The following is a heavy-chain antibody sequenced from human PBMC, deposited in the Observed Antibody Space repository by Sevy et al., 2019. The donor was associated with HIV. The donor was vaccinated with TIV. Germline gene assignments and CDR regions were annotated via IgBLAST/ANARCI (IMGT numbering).Heavy chain of an antibody. CDR1: GFTFSGYA. CDR3: ARDSQHIVVVTAINYYYGMDV. Sequence: GGSLRLSCAASGFTFSGYAMYWVRQAPGKGLEWVAVISYDGSNKYYADSVKGRFTISRDNSKNTLYLQMDSLRAEDTAVYYCARDSQHIVVVTAINYYYGMDVWGQGTTVTVSS. CDR2: ISYDGSNK. D-gene: IGHD2-21*02. J-gene: IGHJ6*02. V-gene: IGHV3-30-3*01.